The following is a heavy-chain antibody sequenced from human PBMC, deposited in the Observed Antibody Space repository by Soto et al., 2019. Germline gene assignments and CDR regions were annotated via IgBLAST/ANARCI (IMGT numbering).Heavy chain of an antibody. J-gene: IGHJ5*02. CDR3: ARYARYVANSWLDT. CDR2: IYYSGST. D-gene: IGHD3-9*01. CDR1: GGSISSGGYY. Sequence: SETLSLTCTVSGGSISSGGYYWSWIRQHPGKGLEWIGYIYYSGSTYYNPSLKSRVTISVDTSKNQFPLTLSSVTAAETAVYYCARYARYVANSWLDTCGQGTMVTVS. V-gene: IGHV4-31*03.